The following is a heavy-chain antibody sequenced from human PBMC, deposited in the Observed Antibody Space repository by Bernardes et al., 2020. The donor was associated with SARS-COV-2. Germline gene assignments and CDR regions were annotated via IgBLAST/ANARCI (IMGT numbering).Heavy chain of an antibody. J-gene: IGHJ6*02. D-gene: IGHD3-22*01. Sequence: SETLSLTCTVSGGSISSYYWSWIRQPPGKGLEWIGYIYYSGSTNYNPSLKSRVTISVDTSKNQFSLKLSSVTAADTAVYYCARIPLRDYSSGYLYYYGMDVWGQGTTVTVSS. CDR3: ARIPLRDYSSGYLYYYGMDV. V-gene: IGHV4-59*01. CDR1: GGSISSYY. CDR2: IYYSGST.